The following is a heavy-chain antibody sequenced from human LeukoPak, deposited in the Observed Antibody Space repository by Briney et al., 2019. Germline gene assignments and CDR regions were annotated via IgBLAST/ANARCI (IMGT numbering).Heavy chain of an antibody. V-gene: IGHV3-74*01. CDR1: GFTFDDYG. D-gene: IGHD2/OR15-2a*01. CDR2: IDSGGSWT. J-gene: IGHJ4*02. CDR3: VSFYETY. Sequence: GGSLRLSCAASGFTFDDYGMSWVRQAPGKGLVWVSHIDSGGSWTSYADSVKGRFTISKDNAKNTVYLQMNNLRAEDTAVYYCVSFYETYWGRGTLVTVSS.